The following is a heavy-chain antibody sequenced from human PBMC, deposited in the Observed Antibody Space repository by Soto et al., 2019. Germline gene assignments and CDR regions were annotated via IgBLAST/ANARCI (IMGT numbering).Heavy chain of an antibody. D-gene: IGHD2-21*01. J-gene: IGHJ4*02. CDR1: GGSFSGYY. V-gene: IGHV4-34*01. CDR3: ARGVIIRVAYFDY. Sequence: QVQLQQWGAGLLKPSETLSLTYAVYGGSFSGYYWSWIRQPPGKGLEWIGEINHSGSTNYNPSLKSRVTISVDTSKNQFSLKLSSVTAADTAVYYCARGVIIRVAYFDYWGQGTLVTVSS. CDR2: INHSGST.